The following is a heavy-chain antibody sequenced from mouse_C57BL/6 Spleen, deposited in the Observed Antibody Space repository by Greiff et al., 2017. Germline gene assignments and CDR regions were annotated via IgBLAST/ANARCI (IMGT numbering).Heavy chain of an antibody. D-gene: IGHD2-5*01. CDR2: ISDGGSYT. J-gene: IGHJ2*01. CDR1: GFTFSSYA. V-gene: IGHV5-4*03. Sequence: EVKLMESGGGLVKPGGSLKLSCAASGFTFSSYAMSWVRQTPEKRLEWVATISDGGSYTYYPDNVKGRFTISRDNAKNNLYLQMSHLKSEDTAMYYCARAYYSNYDFDYWGQGTTLTVSS. CDR3: ARAYYSNYDFDY.